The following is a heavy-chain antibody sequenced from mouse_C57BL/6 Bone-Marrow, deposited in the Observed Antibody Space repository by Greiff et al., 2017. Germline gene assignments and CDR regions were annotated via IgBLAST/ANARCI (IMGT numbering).Heavy chain of an antibody. D-gene: IGHD1-1*01. Sequence: VQLQQPGAELVKPGASVKLSCKASGYTFTSYWMHWVKQRPGQGLEWIGMIHPNSGSTNYNEKFKSKATLTVDKSSSTAYMQLSSLTSEDSAVYYCAREVIITTVVAKGYWGQGTTLTVSS. J-gene: IGHJ2*01. CDR3: AREVIITTVVAKGY. CDR1: GYTFTSYW. CDR2: IHPNSGST. V-gene: IGHV1-64*01.